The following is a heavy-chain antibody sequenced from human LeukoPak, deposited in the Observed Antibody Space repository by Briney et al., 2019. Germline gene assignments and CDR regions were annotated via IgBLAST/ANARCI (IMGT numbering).Heavy chain of an antibody. Sequence: GESLKITCKASGYSFTNYWIGWVRQMPGKGLKWMGITYPGDSATRYSPSFRGQVTISADKSINTAYLQWTSLKASDTAMYYCARQGGIVKLSCADYWGQGTLVTVSS. D-gene: IGHD1-26*01. J-gene: IGHJ4*02. CDR3: ARQGGIVKLSCADY. CDR2: TYPGDSAT. V-gene: IGHV5-51*01. CDR1: GYSFTNYW.